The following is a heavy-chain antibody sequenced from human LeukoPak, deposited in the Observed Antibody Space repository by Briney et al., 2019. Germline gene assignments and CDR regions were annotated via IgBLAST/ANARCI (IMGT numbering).Heavy chain of an antibody. CDR1: GGSISSSSYY. V-gene: IGHV4-39*07. J-gene: IGHJ4*02. CDR2: IYYSGST. CDR3: ARDPLQLWYGDYSGPFDY. D-gene: IGHD4-17*01. Sequence: SETLSLTCTVSGGSISSSSYYWGWIRQPPGKGLEWIGSIYYSGSTYYNPSLKSRVTISVDTSKNQFSLKLSSVTAADTAVYYCARDPLQLWYGDYSGPFDYWGRGTLVTVSS.